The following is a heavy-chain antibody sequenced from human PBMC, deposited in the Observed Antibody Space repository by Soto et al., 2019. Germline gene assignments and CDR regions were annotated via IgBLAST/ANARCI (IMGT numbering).Heavy chain of an antibody. Sequence: SETLSLTCAVYGGSFSGYYWSWIRQPPGKGLEWIGEINHSGSTNYNPSLKSRVTISVDTSKNQFSLKLSSVTAADTAVYYCARGLGPNYYDSSGYVYWGQGTLVTVSS. CDR2: INHSGST. CDR1: GGSFSGYY. D-gene: IGHD3-22*01. J-gene: IGHJ4*02. CDR3: ARGLGPNYYDSSGYVY. V-gene: IGHV4-34*01.